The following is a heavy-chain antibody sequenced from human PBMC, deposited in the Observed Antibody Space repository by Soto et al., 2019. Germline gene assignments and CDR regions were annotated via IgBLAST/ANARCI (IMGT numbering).Heavy chain of an antibody. CDR2: VYHSGST. CDR3: ARRGGYYYDTTAYYLFDY. Sequence: SETLCISSAFSVGSISITNWWNWFRQPPVKGLEWIGEVYHSGSTNYNPSLKSRVTISVDKSKNQFSLKLSSVTAADTAVYYCARRGGYYYDTTAYYLFDYWGQGTMVTVSS. CDR1: VGSISITNW. V-gene: IGHV4-4*02. D-gene: IGHD3-22*01. J-gene: IGHJ4*02.